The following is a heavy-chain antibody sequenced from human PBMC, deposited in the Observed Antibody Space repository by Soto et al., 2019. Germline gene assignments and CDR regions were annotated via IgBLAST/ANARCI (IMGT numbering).Heavy chain of an antibody. J-gene: IGHJ4*02. Sequence: QVQLVQSGAEVKKPGASVKVSCKASGYTFTSYAMHWVRQAPGQRLEWMGWINAGNGNTKYSQKFQGRVTITRDTSASTAYMELSSLRSEDTAVYYCARISTGAHYDFWSGYSYYFDYWGQGTLVTVSS. CDR2: INAGNGNT. V-gene: IGHV1-3*01. CDR1: GYTFTSYA. D-gene: IGHD3-3*01. CDR3: ARISTGAHYDFWSGYSYYFDY.